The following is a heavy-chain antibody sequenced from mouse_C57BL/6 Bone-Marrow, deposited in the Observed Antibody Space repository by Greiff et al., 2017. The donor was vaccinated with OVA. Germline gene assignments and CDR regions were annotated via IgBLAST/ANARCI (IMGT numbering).Heavy chain of an antibody. J-gene: IGHJ1*03. D-gene: IGHD2-10*01. CDR1: GYTFTDYN. CDR3: ASQTPPRAYYGSLFFDV. V-gene: IGHV1-22*01. Sequence: EVKLMESGPELVKPGASVKMSCKASGYTFTDYNMHWVKQSHGKSLEWIGYINPNNGGTSYNQKFKGKATLTVNKSSSTAYMELRSLTSEDSAVYYCASQTPPRAYYGSLFFDVWGTGTTVTVSS. CDR2: INPNNGGT.